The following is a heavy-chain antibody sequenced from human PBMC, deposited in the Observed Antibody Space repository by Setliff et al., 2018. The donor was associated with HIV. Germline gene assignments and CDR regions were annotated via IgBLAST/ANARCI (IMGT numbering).Heavy chain of an antibody. Sequence: KSSETLSLTCTVSGGSVSSPGYYWGWIRQPPGKGLEWIGSVYNSGITFKNPSLKSRVTISVDRSGNQFSLRLTSVTAADTAVYYCATCRHRPSNWFDPWGQGTVVTVSS. CDR1: GGSVSSPGYY. CDR2: VYNSGIT. CDR3: ATCRHRPSNWFDP. V-gene: IGHV4-39*07. J-gene: IGHJ5*02.